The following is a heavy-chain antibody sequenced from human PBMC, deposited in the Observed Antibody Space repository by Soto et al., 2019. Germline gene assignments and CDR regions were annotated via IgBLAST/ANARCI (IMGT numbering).Heavy chain of an antibody. CDR1: GYNFNNYE. V-gene: IGHV1-8*01. D-gene: IGHD1-26*01. CDR3: ARRRGESYYGLDY. J-gene: IGHJ4*02. CDR2: MKGYSGNP. Sequence: QVPLLQSGAEVKKPGASVKISCKASGYNFNNYEINWVRQAPAQGLEWMGWMKGYSGNPLYAQNFQGRLTLTRDTSTNTADLELTSLAYEDTAIYVCARRRGESYYGLDYWGQGTLVTVSS.